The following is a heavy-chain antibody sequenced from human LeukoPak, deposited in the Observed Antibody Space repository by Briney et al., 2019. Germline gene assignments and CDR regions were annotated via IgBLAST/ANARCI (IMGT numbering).Heavy chain of an antibody. CDR3: ARGGYDFTDNWFDS. CDR2: VSTTSSYI. J-gene: IGHJ5*01. V-gene: IGHV3-21*01. D-gene: IGHD3-3*01. CDR1: GFTFSRYG. Sequence: PGGSLRLSCAVYGFTFSRYGMNWVRQAPGKGLEWVSSVSTTSSYIHYADSVKGRFTISRDNAKDSLYLQMNSLRVEDTGVYYCARGGYDFTDNWFDSWGQGTLVTVSS.